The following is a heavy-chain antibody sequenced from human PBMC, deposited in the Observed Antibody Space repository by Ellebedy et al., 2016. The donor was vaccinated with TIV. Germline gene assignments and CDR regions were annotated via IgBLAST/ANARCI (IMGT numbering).Heavy chain of an antibody. D-gene: IGHD3-9*01. Sequence: SETLSLXXTVSGGSVSSGSYYWSWIRQPPGKGLEWIGYIYYSGSTNYNPSLKSRVTISVDTSKNQFSLKLSSVTAADTAVYYCARNIRKILTGYDYWGQGTLVTVSS. V-gene: IGHV4-61*01. CDR3: ARNIRKILTGYDY. CDR1: GGSVSSGSYY. J-gene: IGHJ4*02. CDR2: IYYSGST.